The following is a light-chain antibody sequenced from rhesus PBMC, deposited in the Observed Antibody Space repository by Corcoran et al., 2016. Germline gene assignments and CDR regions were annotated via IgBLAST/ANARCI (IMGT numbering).Light chain of an antibody. J-gene: IGLJ6*01. Sequence: QAALTQPRSVSGYPGQSVTISCTGTSSDIGGYNYVSWYQQHPGTAPKLMIYGVSKRPSGVSDRFSGSKSGNTASLTISGLQAEDEADYYCSSYAGSNTYVFGSGTKLTVL. CDR3: SSYAGSNTYV. CDR2: GVS. V-gene: IGLV2-32*02. CDR1: SSDIGGYNY.